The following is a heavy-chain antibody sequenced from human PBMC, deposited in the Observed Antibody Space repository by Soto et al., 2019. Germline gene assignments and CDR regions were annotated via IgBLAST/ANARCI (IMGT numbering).Heavy chain of an antibody. V-gene: IGHV3-33*08. Sequence: GGSLRLSCTTSGFTFNTYGMHWVRQAPGKGLEWVAIIWYDGSNKYYADSVKGRFTISRDNSKNTLYSQMNSLRAEDTALYYCARSYCTGAYCYSWPFNYGVDVWGQGTTVTVSS. CDR3: ARSYCTGAYCYSWPFNYGVDV. CDR2: IWYDGSNK. D-gene: IGHD2-8*02. CDR1: GFTFNTYG. J-gene: IGHJ6*02.